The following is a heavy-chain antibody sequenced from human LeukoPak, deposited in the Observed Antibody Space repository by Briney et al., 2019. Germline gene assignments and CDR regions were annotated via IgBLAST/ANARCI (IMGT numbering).Heavy chain of an antibody. CDR2: IYNSGST. J-gene: IGHJ4*02. CDR3: ARHLREWELVG. CDR1: GGSISSSSYY. Sequence: SETLSLTCTVSGGSISSSSYYWGWIRQPPGKGLEWIGYIYNSGSTNHNPSLKSRVAMSVNTSKNQFSLKLSSVTAADTAVYYCARHLREWELVGWGQRLLVTVSS. V-gene: IGHV4-39*01. D-gene: IGHD1-26*01.